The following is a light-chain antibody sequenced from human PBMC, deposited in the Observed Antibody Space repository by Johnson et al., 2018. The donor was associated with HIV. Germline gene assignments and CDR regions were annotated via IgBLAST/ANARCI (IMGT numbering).Light chain of an antibody. CDR1: SSNIGNNY. CDR2: EIN. V-gene: IGLV1-51*02. CDR3: GTWDSSLSAVYV. J-gene: IGLJ1*01. Sequence: QSVLTQPPSVSAAPGQKVTISCSGSSSNIGNNYISWFQHLPGSAPKLLIYEINKRPSGIPDRFSGSKSGTSATLGITGLQTGDEADYYCGTWDSSLSAVYVFGNGTKVTVL.